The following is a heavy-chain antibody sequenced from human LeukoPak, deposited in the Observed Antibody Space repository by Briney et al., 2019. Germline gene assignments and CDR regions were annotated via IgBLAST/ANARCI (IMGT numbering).Heavy chain of an antibody. V-gene: IGHV5-51*01. Sequence: GESLKISCKGSGYSFTNYWIGWVRQMPGKGLEWMGIIYPRDSDTKYSPSFQGQVTISVDKSISTAYLHWNSLKASDTAIYYCARYLDTATEPFDYWGQGTLVTVSS. CDR1: GYSFTNYW. D-gene: IGHD5-18*01. CDR2: IYPRDSDT. J-gene: IGHJ4*02. CDR3: ARYLDTATEPFDY.